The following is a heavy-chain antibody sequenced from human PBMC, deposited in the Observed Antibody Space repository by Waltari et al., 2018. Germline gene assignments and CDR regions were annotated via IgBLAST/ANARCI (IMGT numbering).Heavy chain of an antibody. V-gene: IGHV1-69*06. CDR1: GGTFSRYA. CDR3: ARHKTIAAAGSVDY. D-gene: IGHD6-13*01. Sequence: QVQLVQSGAEVKKPGASVKVSCKASGGTFSRYAIRWVRQAPGQGLEWMGGIIPIFGTANYAQKFQGRVTITADKSTSTAYMELSSLRSEDTAVYYCARHKTIAAAGSVDYWGQGTLVTVSS. J-gene: IGHJ4*02. CDR2: IIPIFGTA.